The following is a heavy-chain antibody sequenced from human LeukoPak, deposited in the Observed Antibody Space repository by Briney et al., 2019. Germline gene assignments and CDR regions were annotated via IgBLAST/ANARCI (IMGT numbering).Heavy chain of an antibody. CDR1: GGSISSYY. D-gene: IGHD3-22*01. Sequence: SETLSLTCTVSGGSISSYYWSWIRQPPGKGLEWIGYIYYSGSTNYNPSLKSRVTISVDTSKNQFPLKLSSVTAADTAVYYCARVLTDAYYYDSSGFGNAFDIWGQGTMVTVSS. V-gene: IGHV4-59*01. J-gene: IGHJ3*02. CDR2: IYYSGST. CDR3: ARVLTDAYYYDSSGFGNAFDI.